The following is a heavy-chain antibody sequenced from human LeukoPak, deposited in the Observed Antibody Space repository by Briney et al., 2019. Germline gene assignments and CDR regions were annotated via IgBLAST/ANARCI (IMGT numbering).Heavy chain of an antibody. Sequence: AGGSLRLSCAASGFTFSSYAMSWVRQAPGKGLEWVSAISGSGGSTYYADSVKGRFTISRDNSKNTLYLQMNSLRAEDTVVYYCAKAVSSKDYFDYWGQGTLVTVSS. CDR3: AKAVSSKDYFDY. CDR2: ISGSGGST. J-gene: IGHJ4*02. V-gene: IGHV3-23*01. CDR1: GFTFSSYA. D-gene: IGHD6-6*01.